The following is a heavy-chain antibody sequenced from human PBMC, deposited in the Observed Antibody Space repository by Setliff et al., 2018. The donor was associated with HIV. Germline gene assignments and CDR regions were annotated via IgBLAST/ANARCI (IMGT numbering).Heavy chain of an antibody. Sequence: SETLSLTCTVSGGSISSYYWGWIRQPPGKGLEWIGYIYYSGSTNYNPSLKSRVTISVDTSKNQFSLKLSSVTAADTAVYYCARNLLHYDSSGLRWNYYYYYMDVWGKGTTVTVSS. CDR3: ARNLLHYDSSGLRWNYYYYYMDV. V-gene: IGHV4-59*01. CDR2: IYYSGST. D-gene: IGHD3-22*01. J-gene: IGHJ6*03. CDR1: GGSISSYY.